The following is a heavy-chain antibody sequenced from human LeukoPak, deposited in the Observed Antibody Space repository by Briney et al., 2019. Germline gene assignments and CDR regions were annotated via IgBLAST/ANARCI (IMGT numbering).Heavy chain of an antibody. CDR2: IPGSGGNT. CDR3: AKSYSGNYNDAFGI. D-gene: IGHD1-26*01. CDR1: GFTLSNSG. Sequence: GGSLRPSCTASGFTLSNSGMSWVRQAPGKEWMGFSEIPGSGGNTYYADSVRGRFTISRDNSKNTLYLQMNSLRAEDTAVYYCAKSYSGNYNDAFGIWGQGTMVTVSS. J-gene: IGHJ3*02. V-gene: IGHV3-23*01.